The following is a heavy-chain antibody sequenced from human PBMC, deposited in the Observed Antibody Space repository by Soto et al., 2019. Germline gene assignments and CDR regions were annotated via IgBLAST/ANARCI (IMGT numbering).Heavy chain of an antibody. CDR3: ARELNQISSSWYPSFDY. J-gene: IGHJ4*02. CDR2: IYYSGST. CDR1: GGSISSGGYY. V-gene: IGHV4-31*03. Sequence: KSSETLSLTCTVSGGSISSGGYYWSWIRQHPGKGLEWIGYIYYSGSTYYNPSLKSRVTISVDTSKNQFSLKLSSVTAADTAVYYCARELNQISSSWYPSFDYWGQGTLVTVSS. D-gene: IGHD6-13*01.